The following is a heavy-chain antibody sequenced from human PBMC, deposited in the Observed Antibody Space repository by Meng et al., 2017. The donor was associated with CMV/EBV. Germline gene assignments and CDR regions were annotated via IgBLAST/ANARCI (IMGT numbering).Heavy chain of an antibody. CDR1: GFTFSSYW. V-gene: IGHV3-7*01. Sequence: GESLKISCAASGFTFSSYWMSWVRQAPGKGLEWVANIKQDGSEKYYVDSVKGRFTISRDNAKNSLYLQMNSLRVEDTAVYYCARDGYSSSWHYWGQGTLVTVSS. CDR2: IKQDGSEK. CDR3: ARDGYSSSWHY. J-gene: IGHJ4*02. D-gene: IGHD6-6*01.